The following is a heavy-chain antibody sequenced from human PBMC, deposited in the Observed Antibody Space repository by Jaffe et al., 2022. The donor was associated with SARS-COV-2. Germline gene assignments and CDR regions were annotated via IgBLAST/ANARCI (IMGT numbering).Heavy chain of an antibody. CDR2: IYWNDDK. CDR3: AHRRSGWDPRADDAFDI. V-gene: IGHV2-5*01. D-gene: IGHD6-19*01. Sequence: QITLKESGPTLVKPTQTLTLTCTFSGFSLSTSGVGVGWIRQPPGKALEWLALIYWNDDKRYSPSLKSRLTITKDTSKNQVVLTMTNMDPVDTATYYCAHRRSGWDPRADDAFDIWGQGTMVTVSS. CDR1: GFSLSTSGVG. J-gene: IGHJ3*02.